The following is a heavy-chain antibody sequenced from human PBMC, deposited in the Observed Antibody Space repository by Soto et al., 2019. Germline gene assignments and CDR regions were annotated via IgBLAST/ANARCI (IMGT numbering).Heavy chain of an antibody. CDR1: GFTFSDYG. V-gene: IGHV3-30*18. CDR2: ITYDGEYK. CDR3: AKARSRHSVHGTDSGLDV. Sequence: QVQLVESGGGVVQPGRSLRLSCAGSGFTFSDYGIFWVRQAPGKGLEWVSLITYDGEYKDYVDSVKGRFTISRDNSKNTVYLQVTSLRVEDTAVYYCAKARSRHSVHGTDSGLDVWGQGTTV. J-gene: IGHJ6*02. D-gene: IGHD1-26*01.